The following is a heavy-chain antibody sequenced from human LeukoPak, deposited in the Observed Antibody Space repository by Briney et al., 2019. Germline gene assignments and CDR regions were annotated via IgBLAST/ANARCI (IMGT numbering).Heavy chain of an antibody. V-gene: IGHV1-2*04. CDR2: INPNSGGT. Sequence: ASVKVSCKASGYTFTSYYMHWVRQAPGQGLEWMGWINPNSGGTNYAQKFQGWVTMTRDTSISTAYMELSRLRSEDTAVYYCATGSDTAMVIDYWGQGTLVTVSS. D-gene: IGHD5-18*01. CDR3: ATGSDTAMVIDY. J-gene: IGHJ4*02. CDR1: GYTFTSYY.